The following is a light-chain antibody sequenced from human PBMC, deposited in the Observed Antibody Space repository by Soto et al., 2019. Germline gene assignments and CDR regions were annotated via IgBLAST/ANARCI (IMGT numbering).Light chain of an antibody. J-gene: IGLJ2*01. Sequence: QSAPTQPPSASGSPGQSVTIACTGSSSDVGAINYVSWYQQHPGKAPKLIIYEVTKRPSGVPDRFSGSKSGNTASLTVSGLQAEDEADYYCSTFGGTKVFGGGTKLTVL. CDR1: SSDVGAINY. V-gene: IGLV2-8*01. CDR2: EVT. CDR3: STFGGTKV.